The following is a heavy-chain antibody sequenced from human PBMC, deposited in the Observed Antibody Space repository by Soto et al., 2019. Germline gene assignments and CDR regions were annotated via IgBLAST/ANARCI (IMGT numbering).Heavy chain of an antibody. D-gene: IGHD5-12*01. CDR1: GGTFSSYT. Sequence: QVQLVQSGAEVKKPGSSVKVSCKASGGTFSSYTISWVRQAPGQGLEWMGRIIPILGIANYAQKFQGRVTITAEKSKSTAYMELSSLSSGDPAVYSWARDLKYSVYDSKGFAPGGQGPLVPFS. J-gene: IGHJ5*02. CDR3: ARDLKYSVYDSKGFAP. V-gene: IGHV1-69*08. CDR2: IIPILGIA.